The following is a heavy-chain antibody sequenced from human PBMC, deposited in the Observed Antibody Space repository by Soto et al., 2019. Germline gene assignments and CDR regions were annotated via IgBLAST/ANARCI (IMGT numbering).Heavy chain of an antibody. V-gene: IGHV3-7*01. CDR3: AAWDISNI. D-gene: IGHD2-15*01. CDR2: INPEGNAK. CDR1: GFSINTYW. J-gene: IGHJ4*02. Sequence: GGSLGLSCSGFGFSINTYWMNWIRQTPGKGLEWVANINPEGNAKTYVDPVKGRFFVSRDNTRNSLDLQMTSLRVEDSAIYFCAAWDISNIWGQGILVTVSS.